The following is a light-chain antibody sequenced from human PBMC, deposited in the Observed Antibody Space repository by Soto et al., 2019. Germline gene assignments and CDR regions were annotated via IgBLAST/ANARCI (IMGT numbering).Light chain of an antibody. CDR2: DVS. Sequence: DIQMTPSPSSLSASIGDRVTITCRASQSISSYLNWYQQKPGKAPKLLLYDVSTLERGVPSRFSGSGSATEFTLTISDLQPDDFATYYCQQYQSDTWTFGQGTRLEIK. CDR1: QSISSY. CDR3: QQYQSDTWT. J-gene: IGKJ5*01. V-gene: IGKV1-5*01.